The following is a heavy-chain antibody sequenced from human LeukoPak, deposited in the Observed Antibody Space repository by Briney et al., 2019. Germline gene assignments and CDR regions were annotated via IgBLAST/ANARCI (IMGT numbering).Heavy chain of an antibody. J-gene: IGHJ6*02. D-gene: IGHD2-2*01. CDR3: ARDGKDIVVVPAAIYYYGMDV. CDR2: TYYRSKWYN. V-gene: IGHV6-1*01. CDR1: GDSVSSNSAA. Sequence: PSQTLSLTCAISGDSVSSNSAAWNWIRQSPSRGLEWLGRTYYRSKWYNDYAVSVKSRITINPDTSKNQFSLQLSSVAPEDTAVYYCARDGKDIVVVPAAIYYYGMDVWGQGTTVTVSS.